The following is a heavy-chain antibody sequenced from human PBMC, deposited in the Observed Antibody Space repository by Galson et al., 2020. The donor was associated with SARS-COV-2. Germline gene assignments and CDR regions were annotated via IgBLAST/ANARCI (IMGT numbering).Heavy chain of an antibody. Sequence: ASVKVSCKASGYTFTSYYMHWVRQAPGQGLEWMGIINPSGGSTSYAQKFQGRVTMTRDTSTSTVYMELSSLRSEDTAVYYLSRDPTGATVTTFDYYYGMDVWGQGTTVTVSS. D-gene: IGHD4-4*01. CDR3: SRDPTGATVTTFDYYYGMDV. CDR1: GYTFTSYY. J-gene: IGHJ6*02. V-gene: IGHV1-46*01. CDR2: INPSGGST.